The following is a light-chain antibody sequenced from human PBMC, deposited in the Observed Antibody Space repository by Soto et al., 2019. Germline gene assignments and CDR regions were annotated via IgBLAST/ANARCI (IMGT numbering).Light chain of an antibody. Sequence: EIVLTQSPATLSLSPGERATLSCRASQSVRSYLAWYQQKPGQAPRLLISDASNRATVIPARFSGSGSGTDFTFTISSLDPEDSAVYYCHQRSKWPLTFGGGTKVEIK. CDR3: HQRSKWPLT. CDR1: QSVRSY. V-gene: IGKV3-11*01. J-gene: IGKJ4*01. CDR2: DAS.